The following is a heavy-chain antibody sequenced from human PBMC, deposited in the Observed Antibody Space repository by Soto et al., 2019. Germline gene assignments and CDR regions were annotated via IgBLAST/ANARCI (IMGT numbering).Heavy chain of an antibody. D-gene: IGHD2-15*01. CDR2: IYYSGST. V-gene: IGHV4-59*01. J-gene: IGHJ6*03. CDR3: ARHYCSGGSCYLDYYYYMDV. CDR1: SRAIRSSY. Sequence: SETLSLTSTITSRAIRSSYWSWIREPPGEGLKWIGYIYYSGSTNYNPSLKSRVTISVDTSKNQFSLKVSSVTAADTAVYYCARHYCSGGSCYLDYYYYMDVWGKGTTVTVS.